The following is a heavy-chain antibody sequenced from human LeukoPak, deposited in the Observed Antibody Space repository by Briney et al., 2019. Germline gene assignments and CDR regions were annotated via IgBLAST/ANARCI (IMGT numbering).Heavy chain of an antibody. Sequence: ASVKVSCKASGYTFTSYGISWARQAPGQGLEWMGWISAYNGNTNYAQKLQGRVTMTTDTSTSTAYMELRSLRSDDTAVYYCARDHYDSSGYYDYYYYYGMDVWGQGTTVTVSS. V-gene: IGHV1-18*01. CDR2: ISAYNGNT. CDR3: ARDHYDSSGYYDYYYYYGMDV. D-gene: IGHD3-22*01. CDR1: GYTFTSYG. J-gene: IGHJ6*02.